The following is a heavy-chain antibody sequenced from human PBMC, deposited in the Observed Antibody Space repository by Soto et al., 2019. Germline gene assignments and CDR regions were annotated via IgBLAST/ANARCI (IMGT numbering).Heavy chain of an antibody. D-gene: IGHD3-3*01. Sequence: QVQLVQSGAGVKKPGASVRVSCKASGYSISTHGLHWVRQAPGQRLEWMGWISAGNGNPKYSQKFQGRVTFTRDTSANTAYMELSSLRSEDTAVYYCAKDRGSGSSNWFDPWGQGTLVTVSS. CDR2: ISAGNGNP. J-gene: IGHJ5*02. CDR1: GYSISTHG. CDR3: AKDRGSGSSNWFDP. V-gene: IGHV1-3*01.